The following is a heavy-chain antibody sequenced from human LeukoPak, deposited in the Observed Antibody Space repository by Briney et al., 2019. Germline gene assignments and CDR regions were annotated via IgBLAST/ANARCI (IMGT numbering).Heavy chain of an antibody. V-gene: IGHV1-69*05. Sequence: SVKVSCKASGGTFSSYAISWVRQAPGQGLEWMGRIIPIFGTANYAQKFQGRVTITTDESTSTAYMELSSLRSEDTAVYYCARGDKGGATTYYFQHWGQGTLVTVS. J-gene: IGHJ1*01. CDR1: GGTFSSYA. D-gene: IGHD1-26*01. CDR3: ARGDKGGATTYYFQH. CDR2: IIPIFGTA.